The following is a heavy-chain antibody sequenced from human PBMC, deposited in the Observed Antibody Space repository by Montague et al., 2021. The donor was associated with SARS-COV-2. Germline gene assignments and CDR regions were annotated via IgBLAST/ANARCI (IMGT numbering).Heavy chain of an antibody. V-gene: IGHV4-4*02. CDR1: GDPISTDNW. CDR3: AGKGSGGSDLAS. Sequence: SETLSLTCVVSGDPISTDNWWTWVRLPPGKGLEWDGEIYHTGRTKSKPSLKSRVSMSVDKSSNLFSLRLTSVTAADTAIDYGAGKGSGGSDLASWGQGTLVTVSS. D-gene: IGHD3-10*01. J-gene: IGHJ5*02. CDR2: IYHTGRT.